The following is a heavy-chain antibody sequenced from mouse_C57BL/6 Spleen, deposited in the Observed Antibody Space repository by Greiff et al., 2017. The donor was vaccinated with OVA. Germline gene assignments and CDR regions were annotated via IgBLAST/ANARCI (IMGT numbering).Heavy chain of an antibody. Sequence: QVTLKVCGPGILQPSQTLSLTCSFSGFSLSTFGMGVGWIRQPSGKGLEWLAHIWWDDDKYYNPALKSRLTISKDTSKNQVFLKIANVDTADTATYYCARMGIHYYGSSYVLDYFDYWGQGTTLTVSS. J-gene: IGHJ2*01. CDR2: IWWDDDK. CDR3: ARMGIHYYGSSYVLDYFDY. D-gene: IGHD1-1*01. V-gene: IGHV8-8*01. CDR1: GFSLSTFGMG.